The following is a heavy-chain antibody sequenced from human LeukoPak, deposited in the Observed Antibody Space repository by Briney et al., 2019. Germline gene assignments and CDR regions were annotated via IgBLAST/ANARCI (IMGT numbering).Heavy chain of an antibody. J-gene: IGHJ6*02. CDR3: ASSHYCSSTSCYYHYYYGMDV. V-gene: IGHV1-2*04. D-gene: IGHD2-2*01. CDR1: GYTFTGYY. CDR2: INPNSGGT. Sequence: ASVKVSCKASGYTFTGYYMHWVRQAPGQGLEWMGWINPNSGGTNYAQKFQGWVTMTRDTSISTAYMELRSLRSDDTAVYYCASSHYCSSTSCYYHYYYGMDVWGQGTTVTVSS.